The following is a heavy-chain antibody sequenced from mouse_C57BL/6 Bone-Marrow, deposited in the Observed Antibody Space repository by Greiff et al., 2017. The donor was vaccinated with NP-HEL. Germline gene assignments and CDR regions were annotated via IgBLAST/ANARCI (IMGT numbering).Heavy chain of an antibody. D-gene: IGHD2-1*01. CDR3: ARWPIYGNGAMDY. V-gene: IGHV1-81*01. Sequence: QVQLQQSGAELARPGASVKLSCKASGYTFTSYGISWVKQRTGQGLEWIGEIYPRSGNTYYNEKFKGKATLTADKSSSTAYMELRSLTSEDSAVYFCARWPIYGNGAMDYWGQGTSVTVSS. CDR2: IYPRSGNT. J-gene: IGHJ4*01. CDR1: GYTFTSYG.